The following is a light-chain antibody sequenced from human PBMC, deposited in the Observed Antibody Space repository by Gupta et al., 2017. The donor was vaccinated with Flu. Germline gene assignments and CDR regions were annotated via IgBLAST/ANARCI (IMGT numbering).Light chain of an antibody. Sequence: PPSLSASVGDRVTITCRASQTISTYLNWYQQKPGEAPNLLIYAASSLQSWVPSRFSGSGSGTDFTLTITRLQPEDFATYYCLQSDSSPYTFGQGTKMEI. CDR2: AAS. CDR1: QTISTY. CDR3: LQSDSSPYT. V-gene: IGKV1-39*01. J-gene: IGKJ2*01.